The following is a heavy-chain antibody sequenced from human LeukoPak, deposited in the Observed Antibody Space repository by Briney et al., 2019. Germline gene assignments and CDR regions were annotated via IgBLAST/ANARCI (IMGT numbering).Heavy chain of an antibody. CDR3: ARGDGHGSGIYSKPPFNS. J-gene: IGHJ4*02. V-gene: IGHV3-30*02. CDR1: GFTFSSYG. Sequence: PGGSLRLTCAASGFTFSSYGIHWVRQAPGKGLEWVAFIRYDGSNKYYGDSVKGRFTISRDNSKNTLYLQMNSLRPEDTAVYYCARGDGHGSGIYSKPPFNSWGQGTLVTVSS. D-gene: IGHD3-10*01. CDR2: IRYDGSNK.